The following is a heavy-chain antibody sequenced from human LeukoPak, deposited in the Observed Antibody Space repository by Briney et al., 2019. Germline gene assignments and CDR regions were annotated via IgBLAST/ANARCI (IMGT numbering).Heavy chain of an antibody. CDR3: ARVSQHLDCSSTSCPYYYYMDV. Sequence: SETLSLTCTVSGGSISSGSYYWSWIRQPPGKGLEWIGYIYYSGSTNYNPSLKSRVTISVDTSKNQFSLKLSSVTAADTAVYYCARVSQHLDCSSTSCPYYYYMDVWGKGTTVTVSS. V-gene: IGHV4-61*01. CDR2: IYYSGST. J-gene: IGHJ6*03. CDR1: GGSISSGSYY. D-gene: IGHD2-2*01.